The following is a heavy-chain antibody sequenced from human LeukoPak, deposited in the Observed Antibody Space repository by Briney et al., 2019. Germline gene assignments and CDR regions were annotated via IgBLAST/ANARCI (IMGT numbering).Heavy chain of an antibody. V-gene: IGHV1-3*01. J-gene: IGHJ4*02. D-gene: IGHD2-2*01. CDR1: GYTFTSYA. Sequence: ASVKVSCKASGYTFTSYAMHWVRQAPGQRLEWMGWINAGNGNTKYSQKFQGRVTITRDTSASTAYMELSSLRSEDTAVYYCARGAGYCSSTSCYHFDYWGQGTLVTVSS. CDR2: INAGNGNT. CDR3: ARGAGYCSSTSCYHFDY.